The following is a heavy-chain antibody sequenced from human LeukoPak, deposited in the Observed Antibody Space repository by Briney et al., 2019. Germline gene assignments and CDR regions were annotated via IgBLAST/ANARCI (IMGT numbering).Heavy chain of an antibody. J-gene: IGHJ5*02. Sequence: PGGSLRLSCTASGFTFGDYAMSWVRQAPGKGLEWVGFIRSKAYGGTTEYAASVKGRFTISRDDSKSIAYLQMNSLKTEDTAVYYCTRAQLWFGELPNWFDPWGQGTLVTVSS. V-gene: IGHV3-49*04. CDR2: IRSKAYGGTT. CDR3: TRAQLWFGELPNWFDP. CDR1: GFTFGDYA. D-gene: IGHD3-10*01.